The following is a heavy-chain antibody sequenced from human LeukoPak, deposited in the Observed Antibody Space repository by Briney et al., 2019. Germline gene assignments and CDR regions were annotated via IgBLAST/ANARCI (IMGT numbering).Heavy chain of an antibody. D-gene: IGHD3-22*01. Sequence: SETLSLTCTVSGYSISSGYYWGWIRQPPGKGLEWIGSIYHSGSTSYNPSLKSRVTISVDTSKNQFSLKLSSVTAADTAVYFCARGPYSYDSSGAFDIWGQGTMVTVSS. V-gene: IGHV4-38-2*02. J-gene: IGHJ3*02. CDR2: IYHSGST. CDR3: ARGPYSYDSSGAFDI. CDR1: GYSISSGYY.